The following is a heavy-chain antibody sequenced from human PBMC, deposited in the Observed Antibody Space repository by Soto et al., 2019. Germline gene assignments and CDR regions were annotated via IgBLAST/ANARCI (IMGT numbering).Heavy chain of an antibody. D-gene: IGHD6-13*01. CDR2: IYYSGST. V-gene: IGHV4-39*01. CDR3: ARQNFHSSSREDFDY. J-gene: IGHJ4*02. CDR1: GGSISSSSYY. Sequence: SETLSLTCTVSGGSISSSSYYWGWIRQPPGKGLEWIGSIYYSGSTYYNPSLKSRVTISVDTSKNQFSLKLSSVTAADTAVYYCARQNFHSSSREDFDYWGQGTLVTVSS.